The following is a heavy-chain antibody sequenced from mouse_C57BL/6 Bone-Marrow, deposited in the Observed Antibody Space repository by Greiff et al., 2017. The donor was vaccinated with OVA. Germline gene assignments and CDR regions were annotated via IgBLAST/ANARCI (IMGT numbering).Heavy chain of an antibody. CDR3: ARRELFAY. J-gene: IGHJ3*01. Sequence: VQLQQSGPELVKPGASVKISCKASGYTFTDYYMNWVKQSHGKSLEWIGDINPNNGGTSYNQKFKGKATLTVDKSSSTAYMELRSLTSEDSAVYYCARRELFAYWGQGTLVTVSA. CDR1: GYTFTDYY. V-gene: IGHV1-26*01. CDR2: INPNNGGT.